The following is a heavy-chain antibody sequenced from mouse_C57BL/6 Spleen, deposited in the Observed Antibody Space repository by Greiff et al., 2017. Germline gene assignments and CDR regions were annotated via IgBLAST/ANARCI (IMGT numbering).Heavy chain of an antibody. Sequence: VQLQQSGAELVKPGASVKISCKASGYAFSSYWLTWVKQRPGKGLEWIGQIYPGDGDTNYNGKFKGKATLTADKSSSTAYMQLSSLTSEDSAVYFCARGGGYYVAWFAYWGQGTLVTVSA. CDR1: GYAFSSYW. CDR2: IYPGDGDT. J-gene: IGHJ3*01. D-gene: IGHD2-3*01. V-gene: IGHV1-80*01. CDR3: ARGGGYYVAWFAY.